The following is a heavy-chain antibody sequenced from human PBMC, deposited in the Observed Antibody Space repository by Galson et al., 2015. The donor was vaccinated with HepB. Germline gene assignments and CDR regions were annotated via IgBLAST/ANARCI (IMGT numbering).Heavy chain of an antibody. V-gene: IGHV3-33*01. D-gene: IGHD7-27*01. J-gene: IGHJ4*02. CDR2: IWYDGSNK. Sequence: SLRLSCAASGFTFSNYGMNWVRQAPGKGLEWVAGIWYDGSNKYYADSVKGRFTISRDNSKNTLYLQMNSLRAEDTAVYYCARDVGMGTYFDYWGQGTLVTVSS. CDR1: GFTFSNYG. CDR3: ARDVGMGTYFDY.